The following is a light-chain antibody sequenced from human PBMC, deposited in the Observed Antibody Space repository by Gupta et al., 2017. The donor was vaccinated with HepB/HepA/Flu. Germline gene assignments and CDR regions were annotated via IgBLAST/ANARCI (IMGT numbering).Light chain of an antibody. Sequence: EMVLTQSPATLSLSPGERATLSCRASQSVRSNQLAWYQQTPGQATRLLIYGASSRACSLPDRFGGGGCATVFVLTISRQEYEVVAFYYFQQKACPCSFGQGTKVEIK. CDR1: QSVRSNQ. V-gene: IGKV3-20*01. J-gene: IGKJ2*01. CDR2: GAS. CDR3: QQKACPCS.